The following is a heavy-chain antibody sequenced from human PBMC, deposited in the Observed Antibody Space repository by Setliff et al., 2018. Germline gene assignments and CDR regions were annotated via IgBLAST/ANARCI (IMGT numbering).Heavy chain of an antibody. V-gene: IGHV4-39*01. CDR2: IFYSGRT. CDR1: GASITNINYY. J-gene: IGHJ4*02. D-gene: IGHD3-16*01. CDR3: ARLPNYVWGSPVDH. Sequence: SETLSLTCTVSGASITNINYYWGLIRQPPGKGLEWIGSIFYSGRTFYNPSLKSRVTISVDTSKNQFSLTLSSVTAADTAVYYCARLPNYVWGSPVDHWGQGTLVTVSS.